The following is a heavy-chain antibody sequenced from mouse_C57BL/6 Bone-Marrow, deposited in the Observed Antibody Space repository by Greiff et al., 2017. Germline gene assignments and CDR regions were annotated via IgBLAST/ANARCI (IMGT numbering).Heavy chain of an antibody. D-gene: IGHD2-1*01. J-gene: IGHJ3*01. V-gene: IGHV14-4*01. CDR1: GFNIKDDY. Sequence: EVKLQESGAELVRPGASVKLSCTASGFNIKDDYMHWVKQRPEQGLEWIGWIDPENGDTEYASKFQGKATITADTSSNPAYLQLSSLTSEDTAVYYCTSTIWFAYWGQGTLVTVSA. CDR2: IDPENGDT. CDR3: TSTIWFAY.